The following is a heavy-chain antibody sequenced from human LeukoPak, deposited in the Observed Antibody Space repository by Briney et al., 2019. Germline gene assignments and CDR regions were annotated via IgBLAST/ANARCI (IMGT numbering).Heavy chain of an antibody. V-gene: IGHV3-48*03. J-gene: IGHJ5*02. D-gene: IGHD3-10*01. Sequence: GGSLRLSCAASGFTFSSYEMNWVRQAPGKGLEWVSYISSSGSTIYYADSVKGRFTISRDNAKNSLYLQMNSLRAEDTAVYYCAREVSGSYIANWFDPWGQGTLVTVSS. CDR2: ISSSGSTI. CDR3: AREVSGSYIANWFDP. CDR1: GFTFSSYE.